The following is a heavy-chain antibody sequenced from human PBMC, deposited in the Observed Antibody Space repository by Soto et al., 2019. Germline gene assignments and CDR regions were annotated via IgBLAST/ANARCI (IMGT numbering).Heavy chain of an antibody. D-gene: IGHD6-13*01. CDR3: AKGAISGTLNWFDH. V-gene: IGHV3-9*01. CDR1: GFRFADYT. Sequence: SRRLSCAASGFRFADYTMHWVRQAPGKGLDWVSGLTWNSGSMIYADSVKGRFTISRDNAKNSLYLQMNSLRAEDTAFYFCAKGAISGTLNWFDHWGQGPLVTVSS. J-gene: IGHJ5*02. CDR2: LTWNSGSM.